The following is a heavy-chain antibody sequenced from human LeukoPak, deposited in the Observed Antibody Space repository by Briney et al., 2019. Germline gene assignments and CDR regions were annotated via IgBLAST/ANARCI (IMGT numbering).Heavy chain of an antibody. D-gene: IGHD3-22*01. CDR1: GYTLTSYG. J-gene: IGHJ4*02. CDR2: ISAYNGNT. Sequence: GASVKVSCKASGYTLTSYGISWVRQAPGQGLEWMGWISAYNGNTNYAQKLQGRVTMTTDTSTSTAYMELRSLRSDDTAVYYCARAPYYYDSSGYYNFDYWGQGTLVTVSS. CDR3: ARAPYYYDSSGYYNFDY. V-gene: IGHV1-18*01.